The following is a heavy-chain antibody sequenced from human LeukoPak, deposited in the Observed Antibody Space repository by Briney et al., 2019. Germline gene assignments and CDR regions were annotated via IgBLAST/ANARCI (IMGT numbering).Heavy chain of an antibody. J-gene: IGHJ3*02. CDR3: ANNLVAGTFDI. CDR1: GFTFSSYG. CDR2: IWYDGSNK. V-gene: IGHV3-33*06. Sequence: PGGSLRLSCAASGFTFSSYGMHWVRQAPGKGLEWVAVIWYDGSNKYYADSVKGRFTISRDNSKNTLYLQMNSLRAEDTAVYYCANNLVAGTFDIWGQGTMVTVSS. D-gene: IGHD6-19*01.